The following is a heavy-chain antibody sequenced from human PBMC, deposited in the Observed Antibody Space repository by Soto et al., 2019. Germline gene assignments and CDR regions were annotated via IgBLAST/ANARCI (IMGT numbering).Heavy chain of an antibody. V-gene: IGHV1-18*01. CDR2: ISAYNGNT. D-gene: IGHD4-17*01. Sequence: GASVKVCCKASGYTFTSYGISWVRQAPGQGLEWMGWISAYNGNTNYAQKLQGRVTMTTDTSTSTAYMELRSLRSDDTAVYYCARRLMMTTVTTDDAFDIWGQGTMVTVSS. J-gene: IGHJ3*02. CDR3: ARRLMMTTVTTDDAFDI. CDR1: GYTFTSYG.